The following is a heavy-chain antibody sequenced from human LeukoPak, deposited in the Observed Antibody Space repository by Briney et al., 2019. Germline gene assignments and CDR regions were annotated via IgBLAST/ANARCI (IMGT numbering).Heavy chain of an antibody. Sequence: GESLKISCKGSGYSFTSYWISWVRQMPGKGLEWMGRIDPSDSYTKYSPSFQGHVTISADKSIGTAYLQWSSLKASDTAMYYCARHYYETLSAFDIWGQGTMVTVSS. V-gene: IGHV5-10-1*01. CDR2: IDPSDSYT. D-gene: IGHD3-22*01. CDR3: ARHYYETLSAFDI. J-gene: IGHJ3*02. CDR1: GYSFTSYW.